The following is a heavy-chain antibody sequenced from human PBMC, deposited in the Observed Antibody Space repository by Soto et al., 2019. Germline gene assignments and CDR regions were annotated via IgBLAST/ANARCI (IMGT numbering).Heavy chain of an antibody. V-gene: IGHV3-30*18. CDR2: ISHDGNTQ. D-gene: IGHD3-22*01. CDR3: AKDTYYYSTSGYYVFDH. J-gene: IGHJ4*02. CDR1: GFTFSTYG. Sequence: QVQLVESGGGVVQPGRSLRLSCAAPGFTFSTYGMHGVRQTPGKGLEWVARISHDGNTQNYADSVKGRFTISRDNAKNMLFLQMDGLRAEDTALFYCAKDTYYYSTSGYYVFDHWGQGTLVTVSS.